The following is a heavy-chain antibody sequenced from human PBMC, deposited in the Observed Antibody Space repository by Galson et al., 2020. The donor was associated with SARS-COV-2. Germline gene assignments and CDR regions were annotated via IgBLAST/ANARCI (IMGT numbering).Heavy chain of an antibody. V-gene: IGHV1-18*04. CDR2: ITPYNGDT. Sequence: GESLKISCKASGYSFTSYGISWVRQAPGQGLEWMAWITPYNGDTNYAQKFQGRVTMTTDTSTTTAYMELRSLKSDDTAVYYCARDLFPGARGRDAFDIWGQGTMVTVSS. J-gene: IGHJ3*02. CDR1: GYSFTSYG. D-gene: IGHD3-16*01. CDR3: ARDLFPGARGRDAFDI.